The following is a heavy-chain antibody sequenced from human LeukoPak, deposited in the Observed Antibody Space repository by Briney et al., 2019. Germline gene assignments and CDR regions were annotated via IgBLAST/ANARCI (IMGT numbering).Heavy chain of an antibody. CDR3: ARLSPMVTLGVFDY. CDR1: GRPISSYH. CDR2: ISYSGST. V-gene: IGHV4-59*08. J-gene: IGHJ4*02. Sequence: SETLSLTCTVSGRPISSYHWSWIRQSPGKGLECIGYISYSGSTNYNPSLKSRVTISVDTSKNQFSLKLSSVTAADAAVYYCARLSPMVTLGVFDYWGQGTLVTVSS. D-gene: IGHD5-18*01.